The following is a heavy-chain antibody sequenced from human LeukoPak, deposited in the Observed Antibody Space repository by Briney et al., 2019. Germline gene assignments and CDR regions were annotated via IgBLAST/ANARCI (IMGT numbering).Heavy chain of an antibody. V-gene: IGHV4-30-2*01. J-gene: IGHJ3*02. Sequence: SETLSLTCAVSGGSISSGGYSWSWIRQPPGKGLEWIGYIYHSGSTYYNPSLKSRVTISVDRSKNQFSLKLSSVTAADTAVYYCARGSVTVTTPVDAFDIWGQGTTVTVSS. D-gene: IGHD4-17*01. CDR2: IYHSGST. CDR3: ARGSVTVTTPVDAFDI. CDR1: GGSISSGGYS.